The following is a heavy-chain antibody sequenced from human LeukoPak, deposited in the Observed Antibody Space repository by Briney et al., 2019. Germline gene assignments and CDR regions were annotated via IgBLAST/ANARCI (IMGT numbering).Heavy chain of an antibody. CDR2: IIPIFGTA. J-gene: IGHJ6*02. V-gene: IGHV1-69*13. CDR1: GGTFSSSS. D-gene: IGHD3-3*01. CDR3: ARGGLITIFGVVIIRDYYYYYGMDV. Sequence: ASVKVSCKASGGTFSSSSISWVRQAPGQGLEWMGGIIPIFGTANYAQKFQGRVTITADESTRTAYMKLSSLRSEDTAMYYCARGGLITIFGVVIIRDYYYYYGMDVWGQGTTVTVSS.